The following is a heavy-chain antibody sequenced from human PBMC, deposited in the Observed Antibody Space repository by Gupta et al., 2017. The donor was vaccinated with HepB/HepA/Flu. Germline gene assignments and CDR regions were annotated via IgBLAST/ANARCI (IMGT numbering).Heavy chain of an antibody. V-gene: IGHV3-23*01. Sequence: EVQLLESGGGLVLPGGSLRLSCAASAFTSSNYVMSWVRQAPEKGLEWVSGISGSGDDTHYADSVKGRFTISRDKWKNTLYLQMNNLRADDTALYYCAKGFRDGSKFDSWGQGTLVTVSS. D-gene: IGHD5-24*01. CDR3: AKGFRDGSKFDS. CDR2: ISGSGDDT. CDR1: AFTSSNYV. J-gene: IGHJ4*02.